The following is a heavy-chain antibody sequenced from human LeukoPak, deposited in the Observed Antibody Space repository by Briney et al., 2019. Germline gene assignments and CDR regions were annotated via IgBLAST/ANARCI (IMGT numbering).Heavy chain of an antibody. D-gene: IGHD3-9*01. CDR2: ISSSSSTT. J-gene: IGHJ4*02. Sequence: GGSLRLSCAASGFTFSSYSMNWVRQAPGKGLEWVSYISSSSSTTYYADSVKGRFTISRDNSKNTLYLQMNSLRAEDTAVYYCARSQTTRPLRYFDLGYWGQGTLVTVSS. V-gene: IGHV3-48*01. CDR1: GFTFSSYS. CDR3: ARSQTTRPLRYFDLGY.